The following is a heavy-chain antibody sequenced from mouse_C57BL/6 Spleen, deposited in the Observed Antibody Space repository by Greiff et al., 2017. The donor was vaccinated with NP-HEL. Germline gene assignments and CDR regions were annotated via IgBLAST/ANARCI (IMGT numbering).Heavy chain of an antibody. CDR1: GYTFTSYW. V-gene: IGHV1-7*01. CDR3: ARGYYDYDGGYYAMDY. Sequence: VQLQQSGAELAKPGASVKLSCKASGYTFTSYWMHWVKQRPGQGLEWIGYINPSSGYTKYNQKFKDKATLTADKSSSTAYMQLSSLTYEDSAVYYCARGYYDYDGGYYAMDYWGQGTSVTVSA. CDR2: INPSSGYT. J-gene: IGHJ4*01. D-gene: IGHD2-4*01.